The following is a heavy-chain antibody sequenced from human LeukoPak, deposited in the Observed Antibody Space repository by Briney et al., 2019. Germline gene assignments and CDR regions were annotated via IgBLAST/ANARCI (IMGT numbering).Heavy chain of an antibody. CDR3: ARGRTYYYDSSGYYPDY. J-gene: IGHJ4*02. CDR2: IYYRGST. D-gene: IGHD3-22*01. Sequence: PSETLSLTCTVSGGSISSSSYYWGWIRQPPGKGLEWIGSIYYRGSTYYNPSLKSRVTISVDTSKNQFSLKLSSVTAADTAVYYCARGRTYYYDSSGYYPDYWGQGTLVTVSS. V-gene: IGHV4-39*07. CDR1: GGSISSSSYY.